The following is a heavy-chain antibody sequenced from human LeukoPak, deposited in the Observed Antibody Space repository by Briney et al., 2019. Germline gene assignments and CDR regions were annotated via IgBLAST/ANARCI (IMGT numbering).Heavy chain of an antibody. CDR3: ARESGSGSYYNAGLFDY. CDR1: GGSNSSYY. CDR2: IYYSGST. Sequence: SETLSLTCTVSGGSNSSYYWSWIRQPPGKGLEWIGYIYYSGSTYYNPSLKSRVTISVDTSKNQFSLKLSSVTAADTAVYYCARESGSGSYYNAGLFDYWGQGTLVTVSS. D-gene: IGHD3-10*01. J-gene: IGHJ4*02. V-gene: IGHV4-59*12.